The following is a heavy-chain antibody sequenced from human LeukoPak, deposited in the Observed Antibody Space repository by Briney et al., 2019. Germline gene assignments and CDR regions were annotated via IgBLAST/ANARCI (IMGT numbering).Heavy chain of an antibody. CDR3: ARCLGYSYGYWMDY. D-gene: IGHD5-18*01. V-gene: IGHV3-23*01. CDR2: ISGSGGST. Sequence: GSLRLSCAASGFTFSSYAMSWVRQAPGKGLEWVSAISGSGGSTYYADSVKGRFTISRDNSKNTLYLQMNSLRVEDTAVYYCARCLGYSYGYWMDYWGQGTLVTVSS. J-gene: IGHJ4*02. CDR1: GFTFSSYA.